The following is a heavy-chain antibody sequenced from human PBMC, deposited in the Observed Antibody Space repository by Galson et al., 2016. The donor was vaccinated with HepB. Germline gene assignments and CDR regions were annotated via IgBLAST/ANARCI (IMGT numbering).Heavy chain of an antibody. J-gene: IGHJ5*02. CDR1: GFIFSDCV. D-gene: IGHD6-13*01. V-gene: IGHV3-49*04. CDR3: TDGGGIAAAARGLNH. CDR2: ISSNAYGGTT. Sequence: SLRLSCAASGFIFSDCVMHWVRQAPGKGLEWVGFISSNAYGGTTEFAASVKDRFTISRDDSKSIAYLQMNSLKIEDTAVYYCTDGGGIAAAARGLNHWGQGTLVTVSS.